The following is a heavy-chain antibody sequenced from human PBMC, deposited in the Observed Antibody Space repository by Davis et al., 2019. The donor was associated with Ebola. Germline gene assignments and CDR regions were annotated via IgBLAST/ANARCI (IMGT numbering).Heavy chain of an antibody. CDR1: GFTFSSYG. V-gene: IGHV3-33*01. Sequence: GESLKISCAASGFTFSSYGMHWVRQAPGKGLERVAVIWYDGSNKYYADSVKGRFTISRDNAKNSLYLQMNSLRAEDTAVYYCARDSSSFVFYGMDVWGQGTTVTVSS. J-gene: IGHJ6*02. D-gene: IGHD6-13*01. CDR2: IWYDGSNK. CDR3: ARDSSSFVFYGMDV.